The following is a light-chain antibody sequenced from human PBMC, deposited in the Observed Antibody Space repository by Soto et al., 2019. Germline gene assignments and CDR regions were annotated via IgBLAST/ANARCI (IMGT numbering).Light chain of an antibody. CDR2: GAS. V-gene: IGKV3-15*01. CDR3: QQYYYCPLT. CDR1: RSVGRS. J-gene: IGKJ4*01. Sequence: EIVMTQSPATLSVSPGERVTLSCRASRSVGRSLAWYQKKAGQAPRLLIYGASTRATGTPVRFSGSGSGTEFTLTLSSLQSEYFAVYYCQQYYYCPLTFGGGTKFKIK.